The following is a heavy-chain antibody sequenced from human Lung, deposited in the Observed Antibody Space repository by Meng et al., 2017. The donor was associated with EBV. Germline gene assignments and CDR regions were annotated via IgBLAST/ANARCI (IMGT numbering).Heavy chain of an antibody. D-gene: IGHD4-23*01. Sequence: VQLVGFGGGVVQPGRSLRLSCVASGFAFSDSGMHWVRQAPGKGLEWVAVIFYDGSMKYYGDSVRGRFTISRDNPKNTVYLQMNGLRTEDTALYYCAKGKPVDYWGRGTLVTVSS. J-gene: IGHJ4*02. CDR1: GFAFSDSG. V-gene: IGHV3-30*18. CDR2: IFYDGSMK. CDR3: AKGKPVDY.